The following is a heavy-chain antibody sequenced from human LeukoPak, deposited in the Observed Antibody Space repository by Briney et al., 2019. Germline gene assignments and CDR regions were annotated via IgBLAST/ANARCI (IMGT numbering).Heavy chain of an antibody. CDR1: GGSISSYY. J-gene: IGHJ4*02. CDR3: AGFRGLGGFDY. CDR2: IYYSGST. Sequence: SETLSLTCTVSGGSISSYYWSWIRQPPGKGLEWIGYIYYSGSTNYNPSLKSRVTISVDTSKNQFSLKLSSVTAADTAVYYCAGFRGLGGFDYWGQGTLVTVSS. V-gene: IGHV4-59*12. D-gene: IGHD3-10*01.